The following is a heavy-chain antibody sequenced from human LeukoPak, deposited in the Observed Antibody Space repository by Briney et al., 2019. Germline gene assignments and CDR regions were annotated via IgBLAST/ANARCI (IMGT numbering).Heavy chain of an antibody. V-gene: IGHV1-18*01. CDR3: ARVGRLMVRGVILYYYYYMDV. D-gene: IGHD3-10*01. J-gene: IGHJ6*03. Sequence: ASVKVPCKASGYTFTSYGISWVRQAPGQGLEWMGWISAYNGNTNYAQKLQGRVTMTTDTSTSTAYMELRSLRSDDTAVYYCARVGRLMVRGVILYYYYYMDVWGKGTTVTIS. CDR1: GYTFTSYG. CDR2: ISAYNGNT.